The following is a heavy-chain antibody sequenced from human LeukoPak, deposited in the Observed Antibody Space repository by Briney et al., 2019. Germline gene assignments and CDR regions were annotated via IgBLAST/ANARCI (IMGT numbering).Heavy chain of an antibody. CDR3: VSSSSHYYYYYYMDV. Sequence: PSETLSLTCTVSGGTISSYYWSWIRQPPGKGLEWIGYIYYSGSTNYNPSLKSRVTISVDTSKNQFSLKLSSVTAADTAVYYCVSSSSHYYYYYYMDVWGKGTTVTVSS. J-gene: IGHJ6*03. D-gene: IGHD6-6*01. V-gene: IGHV4-59*01. CDR2: IYYSGST. CDR1: GGTISSYY.